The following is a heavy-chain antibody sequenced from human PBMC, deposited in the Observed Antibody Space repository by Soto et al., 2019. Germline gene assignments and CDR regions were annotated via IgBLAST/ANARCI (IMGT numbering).Heavy chain of an antibody. Sequence: SETLSLTCGVSGGTIRSPDWWTWVRQPAGKGLEWIGEIFQSGSTNYTPSLESRVTISVDKSKNQFSLTLTSVTAADTAVYFCARGRGRYSSGWSWFDPWGQGILVTVSS. V-gene: IGHV4-4*02. CDR2: IFQSGST. CDR1: GGTIRSPDW. J-gene: IGHJ5*02. D-gene: IGHD6-19*01. CDR3: ARGRGRYSSGWSWFDP.